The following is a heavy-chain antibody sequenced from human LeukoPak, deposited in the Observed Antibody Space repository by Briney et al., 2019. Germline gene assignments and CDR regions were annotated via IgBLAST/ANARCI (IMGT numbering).Heavy chain of an antibody. D-gene: IGHD3-16*01. CDR3: ARDKSRGYVKGSYGVGDD. J-gene: IGHJ4*02. Sequence: GGSLRHSCAASGFTLDDYVMSWVPQAPGKGLEWVSGINWNGDRSGYADPVNGRLTVSRDNAKKSLYLQMNSLRAEETALYCCARDKSRGYVKGSYGVGDDWGQETLVTVSS. CDR2: INWNGDRS. V-gene: IGHV3-20*04. CDR1: GFTLDDYV.